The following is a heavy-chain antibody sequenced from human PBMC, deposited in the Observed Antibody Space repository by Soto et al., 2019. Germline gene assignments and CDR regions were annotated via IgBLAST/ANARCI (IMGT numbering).Heavy chain of an antibody. V-gene: IGHV1-18*01. CDR1: GYTFTSYG. J-gene: IGHJ5*02. CDR3: ARDVPPAGNWFDP. CDR2: ISAYNGNT. Sequence: APLKLYSKASGYTFTSYGISWVRHAPGQGLEWMGWISAYNGNTNYAQKLQGRVTMTTDTSTSTAYMELRSLRSDDTAVYYCARDVPPAGNWFDPWGQGTLVTVSS.